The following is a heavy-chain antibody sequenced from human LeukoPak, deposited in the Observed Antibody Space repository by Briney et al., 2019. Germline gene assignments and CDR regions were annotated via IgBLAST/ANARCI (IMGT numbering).Heavy chain of an antibody. V-gene: IGHV3-30*18. D-gene: IGHD5-12*01. CDR1: GFTFSTYG. CDR3: AKGDSYGGYIGHDY. J-gene: IGHJ4*02. CDR2: ISHHGSNK. Sequence: QTGRSLRLSCVASGFTFSTYGMNWVRQAPGKGLEWVAVISHHGSNKFYADSVKGRFTISRDNSKNTLYLQMDSLRTEDTAVYYCAKGDSYGGYIGHDYWGQGTLVTVSS.